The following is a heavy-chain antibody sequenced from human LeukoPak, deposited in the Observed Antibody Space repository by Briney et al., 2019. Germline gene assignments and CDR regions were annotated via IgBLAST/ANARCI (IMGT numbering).Heavy chain of an antibody. V-gene: IGHV4-34*01. CDR2: INHSGST. Sequence: SETLSLTCAVYGGSFSDYYWTWIRQPPGKGLEWIGEINHSGSTNYNPSLKSRVTISVDTSKNQFSLKLSSVTAADTAVYYCARWVVAADYCYYMDVWGKGTTVTVSS. CDR1: GGSFSDYY. D-gene: IGHD2-15*01. CDR3: ARWVVAADYCYYMDV. J-gene: IGHJ6*03.